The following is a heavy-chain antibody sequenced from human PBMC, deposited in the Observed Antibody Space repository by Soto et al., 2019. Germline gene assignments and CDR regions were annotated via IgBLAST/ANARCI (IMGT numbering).Heavy chain of an antibody. D-gene: IGHD3-3*01. CDR1: GFTFTSSA. Sequence: QMPLVQSGPEVKKPGTSVKVSCKASGFTFTSSAMQWVRQARGQRLEWIGWIVVGSGNTNYAQKFQERVTITRDMSTSTAYMELSSLRSEDTAVYYCAATDFWSGYYTSGFCYWGQGTLVTVSS. CDR3: AATDFWSGYYTSGFCY. V-gene: IGHV1-58*02. J-gene: IGHJ4*02. CDR2: IVVGSGNT.